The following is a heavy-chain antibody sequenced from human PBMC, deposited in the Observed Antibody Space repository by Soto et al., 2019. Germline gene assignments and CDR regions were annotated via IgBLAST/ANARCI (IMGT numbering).Heavy chain of an antibody. CDR3: AKGPEVRGVIAIDY. D-gene: IGHD3-10*01. CDR2: ISYDGSNK. J-gene: IGHJ4*02. V-gene: IGHV3-30*18. CDR1: GFTFSSYG. Sequence: GGSLRLSCAASGFTFSSYGMHWVRQAPGKGLEWVAVISYDGSNKYYADSVKGRFTISRDNSKNTLYLQMNSLRAEDTAVYYCAKGPEVRGVIAIDYWGQGT.